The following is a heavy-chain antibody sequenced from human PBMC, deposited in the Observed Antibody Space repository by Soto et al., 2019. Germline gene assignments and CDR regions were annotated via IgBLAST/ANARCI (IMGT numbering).Heavy chain of an antibody. CDR2: ISYDGSNK. CDR3: ARGAFYP. Sequence: SLRLSCAASGFTFSSYAMHWVRQAPGKGLEWVAVISYDGSNKYYADSVKGRFTISRDNSKNTLYLQMNNLRAEDTAVYYCARGAFYPFGQGTLVTVSS. J-gene: IGHJ5*02. V-gene: IGHV3-30-3*01. CDR1: GFTFSSYA.